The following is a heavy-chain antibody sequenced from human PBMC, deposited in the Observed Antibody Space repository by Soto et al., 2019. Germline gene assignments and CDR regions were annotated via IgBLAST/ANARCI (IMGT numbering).Heavy chain of an antibody. J-gene: IGHJ6*02. Sequence: PGGSLRLSCAGSGFTFSDYYMSWIRQAPGQGLEWVSYMSSSGVTVFYADSVKGRFTISSDNAKNSLYLQMYSLRAEDSAVYYCARNTISAAGADYYGLDVWGQGTTVSVS. CDR1: GFTFSDYY. CDR3: ARNTISAAGADYYGLDV. CDR2: MSSSGVTV. D-gene: IGHD6-13*01. V-gene: IGHV3-11*01.